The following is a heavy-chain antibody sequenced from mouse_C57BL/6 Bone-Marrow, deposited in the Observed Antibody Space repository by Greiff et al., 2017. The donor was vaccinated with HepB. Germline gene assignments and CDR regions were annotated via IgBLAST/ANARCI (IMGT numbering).Heavy chain of an antibody. Sequence: DVKLQESGGGLVKPGGSLKLSCAASGFTFSDYGMHWVRQAPEKGLEWVAYISSGSSTIYYADTVKGRFTISRDNAKNTLFLQMTSLRSEDTAMYYCARRRYYYGSSFYAMDYWGQGTSVTVSS. CDR1: GFTFSDYG. D-gene: IGHD1-1*01. CDR3: ARRRYYYGSSFYAMDY. V-gene: IGHV5-17*01. J-gene: IGHJ4*01. CDR2: ISSGSSTI.